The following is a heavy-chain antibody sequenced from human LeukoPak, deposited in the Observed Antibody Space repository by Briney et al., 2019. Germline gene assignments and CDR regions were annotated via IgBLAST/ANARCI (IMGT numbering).Heavy chain of an antibody. CDR2: INHSGST. D-gene: IGHD6-6*01. CDR3: ARGACSSSCSGDYFDY. V-gene: IGHV4-34*01. Sequence: KPSETLSLTCAVYGGSFSGYYWSWIRQPPGKGLEWIGEINHSGSTNYNPSLKSRVTISVDTSKNQFSLKLSSVTAADTAVYYCARGACSSSCSGDYFDYWGQGTLVTVSS. J-gene: IGHJ4*02. CDR1: GGSFSGYY.